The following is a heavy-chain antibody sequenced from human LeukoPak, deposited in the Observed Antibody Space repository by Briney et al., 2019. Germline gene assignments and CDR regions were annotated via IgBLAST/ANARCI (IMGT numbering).Heavy chain of an antibody. V-gene: IGHV4-31*03. J-gene: IGHJ4*02. CDR2: IYYSGST. CDR3: ASSLPGYTSSSSGAPFDY. D-gene: IGHD6-6*01. Sequence: PSETLSLTCNVSGGSIRSSSYYWSWIRQHPGKGLEWIGYIYYSGSTYYNPSLKSRVTISVDTSKNQFSLKLSSVTAADTAVYYCASSLPGYTSSSSGAPFDYWGQGTLVTVSS. CDR1: GGSIRSSSYY.